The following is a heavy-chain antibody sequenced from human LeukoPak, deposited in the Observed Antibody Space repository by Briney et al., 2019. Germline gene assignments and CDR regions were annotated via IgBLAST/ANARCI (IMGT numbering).Heavy chain of an antibody. CDR2: IIPIFGTA. Sequence: GASVKVCCKASGGTFSSYAISWVRQAPGQGLEWMGGIIPIFGTANYAQKFQGRVTITADESTSTAYMELSSLRSEDTAVYYCARDRSSWYPTAPKYYYYGMDVWGQGTTVTVSS. V-gene: IGHV1-69*13. D-gene: IGHD6-13*01. CDR3: ARDRSSWYPTAPKYYYYGMDV. CDR1: GGTFSSYA. J-gene: IGHJ6*02.